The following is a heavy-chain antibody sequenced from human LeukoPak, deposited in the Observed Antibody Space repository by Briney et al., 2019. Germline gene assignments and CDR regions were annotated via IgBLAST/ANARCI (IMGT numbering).Heavy chain of an antibody. Sequence: GGSLRLSCAASGFTFSNYAMSWVRQAPGKGLEWVSAISDSGGATNYADSVKGRFTTSRDNSKNTLYLQMNSLRAEDTAVYYCAKRSCSGGSCNFDYWGQGTLATVSS. V-gene: IGHV3-23*01. J-gene: IGHJ4*02. D-gene: IGHD2-15*01. CDR3: AKRSCSGGSCNFDY. CDR2: ISDSGGAT. CDR1: GFTFSNYA.